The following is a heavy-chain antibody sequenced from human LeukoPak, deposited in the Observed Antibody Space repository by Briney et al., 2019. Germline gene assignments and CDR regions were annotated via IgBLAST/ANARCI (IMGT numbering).Heavy chain of an antibody. D-gene: IGHD2-2*01. CDR1: GYTFTGYY. J-gene: IGHJ4*02. V-gene: IGHV1-2*02. Sequence: ASVKVSCKASGYTFTGYYMHWVRQAPGQRLEWMGWINPNSCGTNYAQKFQGRVTMTRDTSISTAYMELSRLRSDDTAVYYCAREGYCSSTSCYAFDYWGQGTLVTVSS. CDR3: AREGYCSSTSCYAFDY. CDR2: INPNSCGT.